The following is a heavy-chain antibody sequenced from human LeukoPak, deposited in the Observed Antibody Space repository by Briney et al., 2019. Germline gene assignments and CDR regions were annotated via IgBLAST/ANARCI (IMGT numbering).Heavy chain of an antibody. Sequence: GESLRISCKGSGYSFTSYWISWVRQMPGKGLEWMGRIDPSDSYTNYSPSFQGHVTISADKSISTAYLQWSSLKASDPAMYYCARHAPYYYVSGSYYKSPFFDYWGQGTLVTVSS. CDR2: IDPSDSYT. V-gene: IGHV5-10-1*01. D-gene: IGHD3-10*01. CDR1: GYSFTSYW. CDR3: ARHAPYYYVSGSYYKSPFFDY. J-gene: IGHJ4*02.